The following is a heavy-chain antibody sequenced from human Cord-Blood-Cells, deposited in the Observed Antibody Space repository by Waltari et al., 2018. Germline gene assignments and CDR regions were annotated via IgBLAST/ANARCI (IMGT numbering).Heavy chain of an antibody. D-gene: IGHD6-13*01. CDR1: GFSPSTSGLR. Sequence: QVTLKESGPALVKPPQTLPLTCSFSGFSPSTSGLRGSWIRQPQGKALEWLARIDWDDDKFYSTSLKTRLTSSKDTSKNQVVLTMTNMDPVDTATYYCARMPMIAADAFDIWGQGTMVTVSS. CDR2: IDWDDDK. V-gene: IGHV2-70*04. J-gene: IGHJ3*02. CDR3: ARMPMIAADAFDI.